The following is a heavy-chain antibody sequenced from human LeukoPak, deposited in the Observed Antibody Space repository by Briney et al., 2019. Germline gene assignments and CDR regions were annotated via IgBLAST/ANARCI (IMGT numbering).Heavy chain of an antibody. CDR1: GVSFSDYY. V-gene: IGHV4-34*01. D-gene: IGHD1-26*01. Sequence: SETLSLTCAVYGVSFSDYYWSWIRQPPGKGLEWIGEINHSGSTNYNPSLKSRVTILVDTSKNQFSLKLSSVTAADTAVYYCARGYPFGSDYWGQGTLVTVSS. CDR3: ARGYPFGSDY. J-gene: IGHJ4*02. CDR2: INHSGST.